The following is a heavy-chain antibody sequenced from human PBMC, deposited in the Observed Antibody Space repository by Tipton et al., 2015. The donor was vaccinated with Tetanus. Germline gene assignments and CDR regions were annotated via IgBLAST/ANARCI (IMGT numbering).Heavy chain of an antibody. Sequence: TLSLTCTVSGGSVSSGSYYWSWIRQPPGKGLEWTGYIYYSGSTNYNPSLKSRVTISVDTSKNQFSLKLSSVTAADPAVYYCARVTLIVSGCSCYPGYCDYWGQGTLVSVSS. V-gene: IGHV4-61*01. CDR1: GGSVSSGSYY. J-gene: IGHJ4*02. D-gene: IGHD2-15*01. CDR3: ARVTLIVSGCSCYPGYCDY. CDR2: IYYSGST.